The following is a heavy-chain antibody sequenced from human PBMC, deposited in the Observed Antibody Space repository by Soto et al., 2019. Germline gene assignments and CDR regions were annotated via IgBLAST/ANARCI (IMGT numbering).Heavy chain of an antibody. J-gene: IGHJ4*02. V-gene: IGHV3-33*08. CDR3: ARYYYDSSGYYPFDY. Sequence: PGGSLRLACAASGFTFSSYGMHGVPQAPGKGLEWVAVIWYDGSNKYYADSVKGRFTISRDNSKNTLYLQMNSLRAEDTAVYYCARYYYDSSGYYPFDYWGQGTLVTVSS. CDR2: IWYDGSNK. CDR1: GFTFSSYG. D-gene: IGHD3-22*01.